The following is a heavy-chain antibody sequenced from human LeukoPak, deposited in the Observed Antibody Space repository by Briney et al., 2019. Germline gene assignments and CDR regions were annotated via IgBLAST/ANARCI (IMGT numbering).Heavy chain of an antibody. CDR1: GYTFTSYY. Sequence: GASVKVSCKASGYTFTSYYMHWVRQAPGQGLEWMGIINPSGGSTSYAQKFQGRVTMTRDTSTSTVYMELSSLRSEDTAVYYCARGSTVVTQGWILDYWGQGTLVTVSS. V-gene: IGHV1-46*01. J-gene: IGHJ4*02. CDR2: INPSGGST. CDR3: ARGSTVVTQGWILDY. D-gene: IGHD4-23*01.